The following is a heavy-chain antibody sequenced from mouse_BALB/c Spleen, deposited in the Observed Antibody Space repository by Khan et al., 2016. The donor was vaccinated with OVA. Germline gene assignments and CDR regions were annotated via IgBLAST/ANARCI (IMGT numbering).Heavy chain of an antibody. CDR3: VRDGAYHRNDGWFAY. J-gene: IGHJ3*01. CDR2: INPSNGYT. CDR1: GYTFTSYT. D-gene: IGHD2-14*01. Sequence: QVQLQQSGAELARPGASVKMSCKASGYTFTSYTIHWIKLRPGQGLEWIGFINPSNGYTNYNQKFKDKATLTADKSSTTVYTQLSSLTSDDSAVYNGVRDGAYHRNDGWFAYWGQGTLVTVSA. V-gene: IGHV1-4*01.